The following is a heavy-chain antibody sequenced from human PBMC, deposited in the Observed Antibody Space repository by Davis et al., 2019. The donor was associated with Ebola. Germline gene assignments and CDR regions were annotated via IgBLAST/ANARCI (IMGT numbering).Heavy chain of an antibody. V-gene: IGHV1-69*13. J-gene: IGHJ3*02. Sequence: SVKVSCKASGYTFTSYGISWVRQAPGQGLEWMGGIIPIFGTANYAQKFQGRVTITADESTSTAYMELSSLRSEDTAVYYCARDRPYSSSSNDAFDIWGQGTMVTVSS. D-gene: IGHD6-6*01. CDR3: ARDRPYSSSSNDAFDI. CDR1: GYTFTSYG. CDR2: IIPIFGTA.